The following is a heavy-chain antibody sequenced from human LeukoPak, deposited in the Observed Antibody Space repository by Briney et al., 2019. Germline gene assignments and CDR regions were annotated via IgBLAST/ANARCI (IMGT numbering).Heavy chain of an antibody. V-gene: IGHV1-2*06. CDR2: INPYSGGT. Sequence: ASVKVSCKASGYTFTDYYMHWVRQAPGQGLEWMGRINPYSGGTNYAQKFQGRVTMTRDTSTSTAYMELSRLKSDDTAVYYCARDYSSGWYVYWGQGTLVTVSS. J-gene: IGHJ4*02. CDR1: GYTFTDYY. D-gene: IGHD6-19*01. CDR3: ARDYSSGWYVY.